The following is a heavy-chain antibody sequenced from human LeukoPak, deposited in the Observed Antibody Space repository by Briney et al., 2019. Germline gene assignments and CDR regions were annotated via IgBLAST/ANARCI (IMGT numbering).Heavy chain of an antibody. V-gene: IGHV4-39*07. J-gene: IGHJ4*02. D-gene: IGHD3-22*01. Sequence: SETLSLTCTVSGGSISTSNYYWGWIRQPPGKGLEWIGSIYHSGSTYYNPSLKSRVTISVDTSKNQFSLKLSSVTAADTAVYYCARDPVGDYYDSSSYFDYWGQGTLVTVSS. CDR2: IYHSGST. CDR3: ARDPVGDYYDSSSYFDY. CDR1: GGSISTSNYY.